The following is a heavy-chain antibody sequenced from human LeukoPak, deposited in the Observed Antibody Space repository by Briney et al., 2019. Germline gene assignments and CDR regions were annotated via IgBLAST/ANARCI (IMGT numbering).Heavy chain of an antibody. V-gene: IGHV3-11*04. CDR3: ARDFSDVRGNIFDS. J-gene: IGHJ4*02. CDR1: GFIFSDYY. Sequence: GGSLRLSCAASGFIFSDYYMTWIRQAPGKGLQWLAYSSTSGSITYYADSVKGRFTISRDNAKNSVYLQMNSLRAEDTAVYYCARDFSDVRGNIFDSWGQGTLVTVSS. D-gene: IGHD3-10*02. CDR2: SSTSGSIT.